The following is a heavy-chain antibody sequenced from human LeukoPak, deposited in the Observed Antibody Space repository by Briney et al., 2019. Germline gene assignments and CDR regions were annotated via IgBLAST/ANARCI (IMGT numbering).Heavy chain of an antibody. J-gene: IGHJ6*03. CDR2: ISSSGSTI. D-gene: IGHD6-13*01. CDR1: GFTFSSYE. V-gene: IGHV3-48*03. CDR3: ARAFQELPQLYYYYYMDV. Sequence: GGSLRLSCAASGFTFSSYEMNWVRQAPGKGLEWVSYISSSGSTIYYADSVKGRFAISRDNAKNSLYLQMNSLRAEDTAVYYCARAFQELPQLYYYYYMDVWGKGIMVTVSS.